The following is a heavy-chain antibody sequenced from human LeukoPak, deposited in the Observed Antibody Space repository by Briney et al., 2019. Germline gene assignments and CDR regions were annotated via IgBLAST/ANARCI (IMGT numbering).Heavy chain of an antibody. CDR1: GDLISNNF. V-gene: IGHV4-59*01. D-gene: IGHD1-26*01. CDR3: ARSSHSGTYAGGY. Sequence: SETLSLTCTVSGDLISNNFWHWIRHPPGKGLEWIGYIYHSGSTYHNPSLKSRVSISVDMSKNQFSLKLSSVTAADTAVYYCARSSHSGTYAGGYWGQGTLVTVSS. CDR2: IYHSGST. J-gene: IGHJ4*02.